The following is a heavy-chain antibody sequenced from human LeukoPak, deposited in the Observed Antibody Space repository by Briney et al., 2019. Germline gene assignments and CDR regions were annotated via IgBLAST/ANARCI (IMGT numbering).Heavy chain of an antibody. Sequence: GGSLRLSCAASGFTFDDYAMHWVRQAPGKGLEWVSGISWNSGSIGYADSVKGRFTISRDNAKNSLYLQMNSLRAGDTALYYCAKSSGRGSYDWFDPWGQGTLVTVSS. D-gene: IGHD1-26*01. CDR2: ISWNSGSI. J-gene: IGHJ5*02. V-gene: IGHV3-9*01. CDR3: AKSSGRGSYDWFDP. CDR1: GFTFDDYA.